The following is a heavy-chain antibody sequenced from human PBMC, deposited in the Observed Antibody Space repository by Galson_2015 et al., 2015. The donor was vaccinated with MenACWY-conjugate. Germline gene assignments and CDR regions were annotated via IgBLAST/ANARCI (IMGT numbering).Heavy chain of an antibody. CDR2: IYPGDSDT. CDR3: ARQLRFRTSGGSSLDY. J-gene: IGHJ4*02. V-gene: IGHV5-51*01. CDR1: GYSFTSYW. D-gene: IGHD2-15*01. Sequence: QSGAEVKKPGESLQISCKGSGYSFTSYWIGWVRQTHGKGLEWMGIIYPGDSDTRYSPSFQGQVTISADKSISTAYLQWSSLKASDTAMYYCARQLRFRTSGGSSLDYWGQGTLVTVSS.